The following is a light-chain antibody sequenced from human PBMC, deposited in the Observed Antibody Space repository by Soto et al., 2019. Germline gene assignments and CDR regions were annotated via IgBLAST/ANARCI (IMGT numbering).Light chain of an antibody. V-gene: IGLV2-14*01. J-gene: IGLJ2*01. Sequence: QSALTQPASVSGSPGQSITISCTGTSSDVGGYNLVSWYQQHPGRGPKLMIYDVSNRPSGVSNRFSGSKSGNTASLTISGLQAEDEADYSCSSYTSSSTPVVFGGGTKLTVL. CDR2: DVS. CDR3: SSYTSSSTPVV. CDR1: SSDVGGYNL.